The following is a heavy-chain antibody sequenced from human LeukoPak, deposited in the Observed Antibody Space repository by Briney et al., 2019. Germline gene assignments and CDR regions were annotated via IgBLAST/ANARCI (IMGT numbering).Heavy chain of an antibody. CDR3: ARVRLYCTNGVCYPCYFDY. D-gene: IGHD2-8*01. CDR1: GGSFSGYY. Sequence: SETLSLTCAVYGGSFSGYYWSWIRQPPGKGLEWIGEINHSGSTNYNPSLKSRVTTSVDTSKNQFSLKLSSVTAADTAVYYCARVRLYCTNGVCYPCYFDYWGQGTLVTVSS. V-gene: IGHV4-34*01. J-gene: IGHJ4*02. CDR2: INHSGST.